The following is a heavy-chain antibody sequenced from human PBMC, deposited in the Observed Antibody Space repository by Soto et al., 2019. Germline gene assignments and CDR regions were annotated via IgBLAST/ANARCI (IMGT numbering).Heavy chain of an antibody. CDR2: IKPDSGGT. D-gene: IGHD5-18*01. CDR3: ARSSGYSYGSNYYYYGMDV. J-gene: IGHJ6*02. Sequence: VASVKVSCKASGYIFTGFCIHWVRQAPGQGLEWMGGIKPDSGGTDYAQKFQGRVTMTRDTSISTAYMELSRLRSDDTAVYYCARSSGYSYGSNYYYYGMDVWGQGTTVTVSS. V-gene: IGHV1-2*02. CDR1: GYIFTGFC.